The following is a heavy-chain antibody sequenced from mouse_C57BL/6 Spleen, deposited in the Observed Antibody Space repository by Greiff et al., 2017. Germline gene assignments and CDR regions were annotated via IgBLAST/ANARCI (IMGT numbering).Heavy chain of an antibody. CDR2: ISSGGDYI. V-gene: IGHV5-9-1*02. CDR1: GFTFSSYA. D-gene: IGHD6-2*01. J-gene: IGHJ4*01. CDR3: TRDPGSLYYYAMGY. Sequence: EVKVVESGEGLVKPGGSLKLSCAASGFTFSSYAMSWVRQTPEKRLEWVAYISSGGDYIYYADTVKGRFTFSRDNARNTLYLQMSSLKSEDTAMYYCTRDPGSLYYYAMGYWGQGTSVTVSA.